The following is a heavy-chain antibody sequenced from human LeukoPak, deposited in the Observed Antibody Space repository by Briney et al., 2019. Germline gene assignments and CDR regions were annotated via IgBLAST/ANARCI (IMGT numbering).Heavy chain of an antibody. CDR3: ARSALGFWSGYYTKDAFDI. Sequence: EASVKVSCKASGYTFTSYDINWVRQATGQGLEWMGWMNPNSGNTGYAQKFQGRVTMTRNTSISTAYMERSSLRSEDTAVNYCARSALGFWSGYYTKDAFDIWGQGTMVTVSS. D-gene: IGHD3-3*01. V-gene: IGHV1-8*01. CDR1: GYTFTSYD. J-gene: IGHJ3*02. CDR2: MNPNSGNT.